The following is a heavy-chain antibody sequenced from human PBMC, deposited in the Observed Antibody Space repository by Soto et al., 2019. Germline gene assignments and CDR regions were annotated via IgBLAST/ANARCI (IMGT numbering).Heavy chain of an antibody. CDR3: GRGRSGQVVVFY. D-gene: IGHD3-22*01. CDR2: IGPESGAT. J-gene: IGHJ4*02. Sequence: ASVKVSCKASGYTFTGHYIHWVRQAPEQGPEWMGEIGPESGATRYAQKFQGRVTMTRDMSITTVYMELNNLSPDDTAVYYCGRGRSGQVVVFYWGQGTPVTVSS. V-gene: IGHV1-2*02. CDR1: GYTFTGHY.